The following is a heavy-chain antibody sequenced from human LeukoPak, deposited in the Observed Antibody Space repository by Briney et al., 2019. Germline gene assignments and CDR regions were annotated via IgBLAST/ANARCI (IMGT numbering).Heavy chain of an antibody. CDR2: IYTTGGT. Sequence: SETLSLTCSVSGGSISTYYWSWIRQPAGKGLEWIGRIYTTGGTNYNPSLKSRVTMSVDTSKNQFSLKLTSVTAADTAVYYCARVQARSGGTCYSVDWFDPWGQGTLVTVSS. V-gene: IGHV4-4*07. J-gene: IGHJ5*02. CDR1: GGSISTYY. D-gene: IGHD2-15*01. CDR3: ARVQARSGGTCYSVDWFDP.